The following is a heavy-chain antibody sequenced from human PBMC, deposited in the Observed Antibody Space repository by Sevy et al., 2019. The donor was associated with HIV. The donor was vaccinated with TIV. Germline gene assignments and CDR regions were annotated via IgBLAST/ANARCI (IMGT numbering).Heavy chain of an antibody. CDR3: ARDVRGEGIRPGNLDY. CDR1: GFTFSNYG. CDR2: IWNDGSNK. D-gene: IGHD3-10*02. J-gene: IGHJ4*02. Sequence: GGSLRLSCAAFGFTFSNYGMQWVRQAPGKGLEWVAVIWNDGSNKYYADSVKGRFTTSRDNSSNTPYLQMNSLRAEDTAVYYCARDVRGEGIRPGNLDYWGQGTLVTVSS. V-gene: IGHV3-33*01.